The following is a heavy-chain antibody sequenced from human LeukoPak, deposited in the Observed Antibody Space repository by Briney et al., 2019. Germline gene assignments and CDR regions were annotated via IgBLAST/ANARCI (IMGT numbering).Heavy chain of an antibody. J-gene: IGHJ4*02. CDR3: ARIAVAGYFDY. V-gene: IGHV1-2*02. CDR2: INPNSGGT. D-gene: IGHD6-19*01. CDR1: GYTFTGYY. Sequence: ASVKVSCKASGYTFTGYYMHWVRHAPGQGLEWMGWINPNSGGTNYAQKFQGRVTMTRDTSIGTAYMELSRLRSDDTAVYYCARIAVAGYFDYWGQGTLVTVSS.